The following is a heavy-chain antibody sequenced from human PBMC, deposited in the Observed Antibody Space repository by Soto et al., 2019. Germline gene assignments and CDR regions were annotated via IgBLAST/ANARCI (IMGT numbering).Heavy chain of an antibody. Sequence: WGSLRLSCVTSGFTFSRNTINFVRRAPLKWLEWVASITSSGSYVYYADSVKGRFSASRDNAKNSLSLQMDSLRPDDTAIYFCVKDEGIEAMDVWGQGTTVTVSS. CDR3: VKDEGIEAMDV. V-gene: IGHV3-21*01. CDR1: GFTFSRNT. CDR2: ITSSGSYV. J-gene: IGHJ6*02. D-gene: IGHD3-3*02.